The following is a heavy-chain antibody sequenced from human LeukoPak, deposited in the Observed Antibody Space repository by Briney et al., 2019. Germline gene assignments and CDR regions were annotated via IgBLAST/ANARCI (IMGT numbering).Heavy chain of an antibody. CDR2: TYYRSKWYN. CDR3: ARETFYCDRSGQQFFDY. V-gene: IGHV6-1*01. J-gene: IGHJ4*02. D-gene: IGHD3-22*01. CDR1: GDRVSSNTAA. Sequence: SQTLSLTCAISGDRVSSNTAAWNWIRQSPSRGLEWLGRTYYRSKWYNDYAVSVKSRITINPDTSKNQFSLQLNSVTPEDTAVYYCARETFYCDRSGQQFFDYWGQGTLVTVSS.